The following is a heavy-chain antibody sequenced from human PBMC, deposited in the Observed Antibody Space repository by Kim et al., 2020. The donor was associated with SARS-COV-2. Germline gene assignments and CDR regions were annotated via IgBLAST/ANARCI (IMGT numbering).Heavy chain of an antibody. CDR2: ISGSGGST. Sequence: GGSLRLSCAASGFTFSSYAMSWVRQAPGKGLEWVSAISGSGGSTYYADSVKGRFTISRDNSKNTLYLQMNSLRAEDTAVYYCAKGDPYCGGDCYPSGAFDIWGQGTMVTVSS. D-gene: IGHD2-21*02. V-gene: IGHV3-23*01. CDR3: AKGDPYCGGDCYPSGAFDI. CDR1: GFTFSSYA. J-gene: IGHJ3*02.